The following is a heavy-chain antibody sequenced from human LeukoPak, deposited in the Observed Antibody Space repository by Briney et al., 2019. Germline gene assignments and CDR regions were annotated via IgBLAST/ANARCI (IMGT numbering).Heavy chain of an antibody. CDR3: ERHGHCPNDVCYSNYYYYIDV. J-gene: IGHJ6*03. D-gene: IGHD2-8*01. Sequence: GESLKISCNGSGYIFTSYWIGGGRQMPGERLEWMWIIYPDDSDTRYSPSFEGQVIISVAKSISTAYLQWSRMKASDTDTSFCERHGHCPNDVCYSNYYYYIDVWGKGTTVTVSS. CDR1: GYIFTSYW. CDR2: IYPDDSDT. V-gene: IGHV5-51*01.